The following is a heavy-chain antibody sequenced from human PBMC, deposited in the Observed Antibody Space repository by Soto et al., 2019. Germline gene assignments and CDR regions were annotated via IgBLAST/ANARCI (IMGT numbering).Heavy chain of an antibody. D-gene: IGHD6-13*01. V-gene: IGHV3-13*01. CDR1: EFTFSNYY. CDR2: IGTAGDT. J-gene: IGHJ5*02. Sequence: GVSPRLSFAASEFTFSNYYMHWVRQVTGKGLEWVSTIGTAGDTYYPGSVKGRFTISRENAKNSLYLQMNSLRAEDTAVYYCARESIAAAANWFDPWGQGTLVTVSS. CDR3: ARESIAAAANWFDP.